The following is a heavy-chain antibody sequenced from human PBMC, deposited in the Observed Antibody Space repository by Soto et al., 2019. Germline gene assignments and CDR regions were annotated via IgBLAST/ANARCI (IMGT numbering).Heavy chain of an antibody. J-gene: IGHJ2*01. Sequence: ASVKVSCKASRNTFTSYGISWVRQAPGEGLELMGWISANNGNTNHSQKLQGRVTMTIDASTRTAYMELRSLRADDTAVYYCASPGGGSGPYWYFDLWGRGTLFTASS. CDR1: RNTFTSYG. CDR3: ASPGGGSGPYWYFDL. V-gene: IGHV1-18*01. CDR2: ISANNGNT. D-gene: IGHD2-15*01.